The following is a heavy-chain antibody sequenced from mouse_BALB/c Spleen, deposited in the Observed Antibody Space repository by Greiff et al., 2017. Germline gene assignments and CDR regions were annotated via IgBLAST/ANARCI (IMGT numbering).Heavy chain of an antibody. CDR2: IYPGDGDT. J-gene: IGHJ3*01. D-gene: IGHD3-2*01. Sequence: VKLMESGAELVRPGSSVKISCKASGYAFSSYWMNWVKQRPGQGLEWIGQIYPGDGDTNYNGKFKGKATLTADKSSSTAYMQLSSLTSEDSAVYFCARDSSGPFAYWGQGTLVTVSA. V-gene: IGHV1-80*01. CDR1: GYAFSSYW. CDR3: ARDSSGPFAY.